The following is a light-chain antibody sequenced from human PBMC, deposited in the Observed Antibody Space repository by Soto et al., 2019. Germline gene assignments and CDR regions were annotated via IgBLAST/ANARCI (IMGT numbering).Light chain of an antibody. CDR3: QLYDSSPPYT. Sequence: EIVLTQSPVTLSLSPGERATLSCRASRSFASSYLGWYQQKPGQAPRLLIYAASTRATCIPDRFSGSGSATDFTLTISRLEPEDSAVYYCQLYDSSPPYTFGQGTKLEIK. CDR2: AAS. J-gene: IGKJ2*01. CDR1: RSFASSY. V-gene: IGKV3-20*01.